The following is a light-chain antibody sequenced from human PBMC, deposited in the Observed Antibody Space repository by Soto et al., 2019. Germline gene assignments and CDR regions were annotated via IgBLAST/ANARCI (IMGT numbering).Light chain of an antibody. CDR2: GAS. CDR1: EDIDTS. V-gene: IGKV1-5*01. CDR3: QRYDTFSWT. J-gene: IGKJ1*01. Sequence: DIQITQSPSTLSVSLGDRITITCRASEDIDTSLAWFQQRPGKAPKVLIAGASGLMNGVPSTFSGSGSGTEFALTISSXQPDDFATYFCQRYDTFSWTFGQGTKVDIK.